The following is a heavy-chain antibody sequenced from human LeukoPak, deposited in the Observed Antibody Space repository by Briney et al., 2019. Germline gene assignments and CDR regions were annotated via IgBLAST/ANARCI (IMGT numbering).Heavy chain of an antibody. CDR3: TRANAYSYGWVDAFDI. CDR2: IRSKAYGGTT. D-gene: IGHD5-18*01. V-gene: IGHV3-49*05. J-gene: IGHJ3*02. Sequence: KTGRSLRLSCTASGFTLGDYAMSWFRQAPGKGLEWVGFIRSKAYGGTTEYAASVKGRFTISRDDSKSIAYLQMNSLKTEDTAVYYCTRANAYSYGWVDAFDIWGQGTMVTVSS. CDR1: GFTLGDYA.